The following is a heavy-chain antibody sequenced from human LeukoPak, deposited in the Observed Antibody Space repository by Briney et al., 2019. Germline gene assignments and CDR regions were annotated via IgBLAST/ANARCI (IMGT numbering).Heavy chain of an antibody. V-gene: IGHV3-30*03. D-gene: IGHD1-7*01. CDR3: ASDWNYRAKTSRDY. CDR2: ISYDGSNK. J-gene: IGHJ4*02. Sequence: PGRSLRLSCAASGFTFSSYGMHWVRQAPAKGLEWVAIISYDGSNKYYADSVKGRFTISRDNSKNTLYLQMNSLRDEDTAVYYCASDWNYRAKTSRDYWGQGTLVTVSS. CDR1: GFTFSSYG.